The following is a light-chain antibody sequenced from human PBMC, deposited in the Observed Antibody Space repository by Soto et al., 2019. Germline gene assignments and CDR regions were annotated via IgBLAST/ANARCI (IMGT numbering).Light chain of an antibody. V-gene: IGKV1-39*01. CDR3: QQSCSNYLT. CDR1: QNIRGF. Sequence: DIVLTQSPLALSASEGDRVTITCRASQNIRGFLHWYQQKPGKAPKLLIYGTSKLESGVPSRFGGSESGTDFTLTISGLQLEDFATYYWQQSCSNYLTLGGGTKVDIK. J-gene: IGKJ4*01. CDR2: GTS.